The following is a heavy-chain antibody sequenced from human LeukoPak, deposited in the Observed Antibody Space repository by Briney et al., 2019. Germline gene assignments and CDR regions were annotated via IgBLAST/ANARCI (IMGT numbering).Heavy chain of an antibody. D-gene: IGHD3-10*01. Sequence: GGSLRLSCAASGFTFSSYWMSWVRQAPGKGLEWVANIKQDGSEKYYVDSVKGRLTISRDNAKNSLYLQMNSLRAEDTAVYYCASSYSNPVVRGVTNFDYWGQGTLVTVSS. CDR2: IKQDGSEK. CDR1: GFTFSSYW. J-gene: IGHJ4*02. CDR3: ASSYSNPVVRGVTNFDY. V-gene: IGHV3-7*02.